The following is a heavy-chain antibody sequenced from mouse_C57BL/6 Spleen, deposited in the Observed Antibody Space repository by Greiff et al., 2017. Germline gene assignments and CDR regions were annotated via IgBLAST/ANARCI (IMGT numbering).Heavy chain of an antibody. D-gene: IGHD1-3*01. V-gene: IGHV1-81*01. J-gene: IGHJ3*01. CDR2: IYPRSGNT. Sequence: VQLKESGAELARPGASVKLSCKASGYTFTSYGISWVKQRTGQGLEWIGEIYPRSGNTYYNEKFKGKATLTADKSSSTAYMELRSLTSEDSAVYFCARSGVEAWFAYWGQGTLVTVSA. CDR3: ARSGVEAWFAY. CDR1: GYTFTSYG.